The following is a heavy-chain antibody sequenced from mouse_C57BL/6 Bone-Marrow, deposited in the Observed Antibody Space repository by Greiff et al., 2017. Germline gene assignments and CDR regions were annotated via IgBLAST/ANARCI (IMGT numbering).Heavy chain of an antibody. CDR3: TPIYFAMDY. D-gene: IGHD6-5*01. CDR2: IDPENGDA. Sequence: VQLQQSGAELVRPGASVKLSCTASGFNIKDDYMHWVKQRPEQGLEWIGWIDPENGDAEYASKFQGKATITADTSSNTAYLQLSSLTSEDTAVYYCTPIYFAMDYWGQGTSVTVSS. CDR1: GFNIKDDY. V-gene: IGHV14-4*01. J-gene: IGHJ4*01.